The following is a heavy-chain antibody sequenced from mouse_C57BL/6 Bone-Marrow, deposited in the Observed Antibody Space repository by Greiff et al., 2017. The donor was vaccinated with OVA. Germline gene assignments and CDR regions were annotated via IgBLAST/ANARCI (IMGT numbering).Heavy chain of an antibody. J-gene: IGHJ3*01. CDR3: RAMGAWFAY. Sequence: QVQLKESGPGLVAPSQSLSITCTVSGFSLTSYGVDWVRQSPGKGLEWLGVIWGVGSTNYNSAPKSRLSISKDNSKSQVFLKMNSRQTDDTAMYYCRAMGAWFAYWGQGTLVTVSA. CDR1: GFSLTSYG. CDR2: IWGVGST. D-gene: IGHD1-1*02. V-gene: IGHV2-6*01.